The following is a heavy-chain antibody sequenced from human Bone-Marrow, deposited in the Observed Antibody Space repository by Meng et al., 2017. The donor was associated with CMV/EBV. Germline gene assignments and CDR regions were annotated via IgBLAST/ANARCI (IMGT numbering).Heavy chain of an antibody. J-gene: IGHJ4*02. Sequence: SCKASGGTFSSYAISWVRQAPGKGLEWVSAISGSGGSTYYADSVKGRFTISRDNSKDTLYLQMNSLRAEDTAVYYCAKRIADYWGQGTLVTVSS. V-gene: IGHV3-23*01. CDR1: GGTFSSYA. D-gene: IGHD2-15*01. CDR3: AKRIADY. CDR2: ISGSGGST.